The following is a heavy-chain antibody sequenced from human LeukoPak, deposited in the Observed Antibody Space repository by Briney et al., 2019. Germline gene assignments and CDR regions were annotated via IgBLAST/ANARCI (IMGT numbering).Heavy chain of an antibody. D-gene: IGHD6-13*01. CDR2: INHSGST. J-gene: IGHJ3*02. Sequence: SETLSLTCAVYGGSFSGYYWSWIRQPPGKGLEWIGEINHSGSTNYNPSLKSRVTISVDTSKNQFSLKLSSVTAADTAVYYCAGSSWSKSAFDIWGQGTMVTVSS. CDR3: AGSSWSKSAFDI. V-gene: IGHV4-34*01. CDR1: GGSFSGYY.